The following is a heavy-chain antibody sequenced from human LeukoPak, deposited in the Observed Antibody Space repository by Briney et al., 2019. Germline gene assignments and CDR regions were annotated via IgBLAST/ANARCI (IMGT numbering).Heavy chain of an antibody. J-gene: IGHJ5*02. D-gene: IGHD5-24*01. CDR3: AREGRMAWFDP. Sequence: SETLSLTCTVSGGSISSGDYYWGWIRQPPGKGLEWIGSIYYSGSTYYNPSLKSRVTISVDTSKNQFSLKLSSVTAADTAVYYCAREGRMAWFDPWGQGTLVTVSS. CDR1: GGSISSGDYY. CDR2: IYYSGST. V-gene: IGHV4-39*02.